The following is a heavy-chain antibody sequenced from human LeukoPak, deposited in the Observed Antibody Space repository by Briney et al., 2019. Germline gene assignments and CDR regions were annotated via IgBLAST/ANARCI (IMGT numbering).Heavy chain of an antibody. CDR3: AAHRSGYSPFYYYMDV. CDR2: INPSGGST. CDR1: GYTFTSYY. J-gene: IGHJ6*03. V-gene: IGHV1-46*03. D-gene: IGHD3-22*01. Sequence: ASVKVSCKASGYTFTSYYMHWVRQAPGRGLEWMGIINPSGGSTSYAQKFQGRVTMTRDTSTSTVYMELSSLRSEDTAVYYCAAHRSGYSPFYYYMDVWGKGTTVTVSS.